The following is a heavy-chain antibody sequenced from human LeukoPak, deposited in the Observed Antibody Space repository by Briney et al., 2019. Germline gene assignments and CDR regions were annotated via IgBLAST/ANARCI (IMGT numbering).Heavy chain of an antibody. D-gene: IGHD3-22*01. V-gene: IGHV7-4-1*02. J-gene: IGHJ4*02. CDR3: ARDSHYDRSGYSPSDY. CDR2: INTNTGNP. Sequence: ASVKVSCKTSGYTFTTYAMNWMRQAPGQGLEWMGGINTNTGNPTYAQGLTGRFVFFLDTSVSTAYLQISTLKAEDTAVYYCARDSHYDRSGYSPSDYWGQGTLVTVSS. CDR1: GYTFTTYA.